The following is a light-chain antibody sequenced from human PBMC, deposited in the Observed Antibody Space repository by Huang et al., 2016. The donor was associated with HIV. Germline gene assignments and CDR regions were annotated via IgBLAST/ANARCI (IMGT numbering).Light chain of an antibody. CDR2: DAS. J-gene: IGKJ1*01. V-gene: IGKV3-11*01. CDR1: HSISNY. CDR3: QQRASWPWA. Sequence: EVVLTQSPAALSLSSGERATLSCRASHSISNYLGWYQQKPCQAPSLLIYDASNRATGIPARVSGSGSGTEFTLTIDTLEPEDSAVYFCQQRASWPWAFGLGTRVEIK.